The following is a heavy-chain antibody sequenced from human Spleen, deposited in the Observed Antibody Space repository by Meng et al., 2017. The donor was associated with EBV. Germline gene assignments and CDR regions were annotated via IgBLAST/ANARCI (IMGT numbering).Heavy chain of an antibody. J-gene: IGHJ5*02. CDR1: GGSINSDDYY. V-gene: IGHV4-30-4*01. CDR3: AIRPGIAAAQDP. CDR2: IYYSGST. Sequence: VQRQESGPGLVKPSQTLSLTCAVSGGSINSDDYYWSWIRQPPGKGLEWIGYIYYSGSTYYNPSLKSRVTISADTSKNQFSLKLSSVTAADTAVYYCAIRPGIAAAQDPWGQGTLVTVSS. D-gene: IGHD6-13*01.